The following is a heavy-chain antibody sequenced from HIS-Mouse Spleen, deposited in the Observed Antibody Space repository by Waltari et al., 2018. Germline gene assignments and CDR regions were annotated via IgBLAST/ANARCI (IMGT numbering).Heavy chain of an antibody. D-gene: IGHD6-19*01. CDR2: IKQDGSEK. V-gene: IGHV3-7*01. Sequence: EVQLVESGGGLVQPGGSLRLSCAASAFTFSSYWMSWVRQAPGKGMEWVANIKQDGSEKYYVDSVKGRFTISRDNAKNSLYLQMNSLRAEDTAVYYCARDAAVVLDYWGQGTLVTVSS. J-gene: IGHJ4*02. CDR1: AFTFSSYW. CDR3: ARDAAVVLDY.